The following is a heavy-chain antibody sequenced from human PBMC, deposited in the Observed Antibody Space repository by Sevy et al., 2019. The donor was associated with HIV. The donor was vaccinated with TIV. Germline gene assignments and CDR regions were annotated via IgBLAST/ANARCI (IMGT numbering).Heavy chain of an antibody. J-gene: IGHJ3*02. CDR1: GFTFGEYA. Sequence: GGSLRLSFTASGFTFGEYAMSWFRQAPGKGLEWVGFIRSKTYGGTTEYAASVKGRFTISRDDSKSIAYLQMNSLKTEDTAMYYCSREGSEGSVAQPDAFDIWGQGTMVTVSS. CDR2: IRSKTYGGTT. V-gene: IGHV3-49*03. CDR3: SREGSEGSVAQPDAFDI. D-gene: IGHD6-19*01.